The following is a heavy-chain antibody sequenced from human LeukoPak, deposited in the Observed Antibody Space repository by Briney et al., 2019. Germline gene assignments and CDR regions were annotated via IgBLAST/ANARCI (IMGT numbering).Heavy chain of an antibody. D-gene: IGHD3-3*01. J-gene: IGHJ6*03. CDR1: GFTFSSYW. V-gene: IGHV3-7*01. CDR3: ARDWRDYYYYYMDV. Sequence: PGGSLRLSCAASGFTFSSYWMSWVRQAPGKGLEWVANIKQDGSEKYYVDSVKGRFTISRDNAKNSLYLQMNSLRAEDTAVYYCARDWRDYYYYYMDVWGKGTTVTVSS. CDR2: IKQDGSEK.